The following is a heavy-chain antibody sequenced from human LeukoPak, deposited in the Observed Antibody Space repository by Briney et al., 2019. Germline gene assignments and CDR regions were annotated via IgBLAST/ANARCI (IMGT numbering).Heavy chain of an antibody. J-gene: IGHJ6*02. Sequence: SETLSLTCTVSGGSISSYYWSWIRQPPGKGLEWIGYIYYSGSTNYNPSLKSRVTISVDTSKNQFSLTLSSVTAADTAVYYCARWVVVAASGMDVWGQGTTVTVSS. CDR3: ARWVVVAASGMDV. CDR2: IYYSGST. V-gene: IGHV4-59*08. CDR1: GGSISSYY. D-gene: IGHD2-15*01.